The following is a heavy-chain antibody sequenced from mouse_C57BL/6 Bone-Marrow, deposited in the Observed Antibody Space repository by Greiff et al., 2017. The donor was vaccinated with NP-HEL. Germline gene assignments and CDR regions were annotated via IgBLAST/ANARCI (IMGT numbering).Heavy chain of an antibody. CDR1: GFTFSSYA. CDR2: ISDGGSYT. CDR3: ARDRETIYDGYYAYFDY. D-gene: IGHD2-3*01. V-gene: IGHV5-4*01. J-gene: IGHJ2*01. Sequence: EVQLQESGGGLVKPGGSLKLSCAASGFTFSSYAMSWVRQTPEKRLEWVATISDGGSYTYYPDNVKGRFTISRDNAKNNLYLQMSHLKSEDTAMYYCARDRETIYDGYYAYFDYWGQGTTLTVSS.